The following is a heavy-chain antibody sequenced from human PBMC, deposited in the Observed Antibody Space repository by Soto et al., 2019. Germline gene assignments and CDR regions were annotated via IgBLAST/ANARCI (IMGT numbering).Heavy chain of an antibody. CDR1: GGSISSGSYS. CDR2: IYSSGAK. V-gene: IGHV4-30-2*06. J-gene: IGHJ6*02. CDR3: ARDLGEAVTADRYYHYGIDV. D-gene: IGHD2-21*02. Sequence: SETLSLTCTVSGGSISSGSYSWSWIRQSPGRGLEWIGYIYSSGAKYYNPSLDSRVTLSMDTSKNQFSLKLTSVTAADTAVYFCARDLGEAVTADRYYHYGIDVWGQGTTVTVSS.